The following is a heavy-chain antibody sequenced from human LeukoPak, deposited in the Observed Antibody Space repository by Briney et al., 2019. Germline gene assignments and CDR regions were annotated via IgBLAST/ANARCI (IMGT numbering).Heavy chain of an antibody. CDR3: ARERKDNSGYQHDAFDI. D-gene: IGHD3-22*01. CDR2: INPNSGGT. V-gene: IGHV1-2*04. CDR1: GYTFTGYY. Sequence: GASVKVSCKASGYTFTGYYMHWVRQAPGQGLEWMGWINPNSGGTNYAQKFQGWVTMTRDTSISTAYMELSRLRSDDTAVYYCARERKDNSGYQHDAFDIWGQGTMVTVSS. J-gene: IGHJ3*02.